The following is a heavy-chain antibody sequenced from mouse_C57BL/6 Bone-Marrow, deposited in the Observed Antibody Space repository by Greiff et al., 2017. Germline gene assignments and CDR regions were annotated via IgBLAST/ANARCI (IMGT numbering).Heavy chain of an antibody. D-gene: IGHD2-2*01. CDR1: GYTFTSYW. V-gene: IGHV1-69*01. Sequence: VQLQQPGAELVMPGASVKLSCKASGYTFTSYWMHCVKQRPGQGLEWIGEIDPSDSYTNYNQKFKGKSTLTVDKSSSTAYMQLSSLTSEDSAVYYCAGVTTRYAMDYWGQGTSVTVSS. CDR3: AGVTTRYAMDY. J-gene: IGHJ4*01. CDR2: IDPSDSYT.